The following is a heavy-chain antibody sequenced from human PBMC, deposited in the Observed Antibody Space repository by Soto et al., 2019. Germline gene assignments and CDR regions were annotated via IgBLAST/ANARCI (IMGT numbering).Heavy chain of an antibody. D-gene: IGHD6-6*01. Sequence: PGESLKISCKGSGYSFTSYWISWVRQMPGKGLEWMGRIDPSDSYTNYSPSFQGHVTISADKSISTAYLQWSSLKASDTAMHYCARQGGSSSGDYYYGMGVWGQGTTVTVSS. CDR2: IDPSDSYT. J-gene: IGHJ6*02. V-gene: IGHV5-10-1*01. CDR3: ARQGGSSSGDYYYGMGV. CDR1: GYSFTSYW.